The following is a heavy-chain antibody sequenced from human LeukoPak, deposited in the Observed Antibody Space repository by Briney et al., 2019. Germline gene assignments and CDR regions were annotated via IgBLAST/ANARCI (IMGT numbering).Heavy chain of an antibody. V-gene: IGHV3-48*01. D-gene: IGHD6-6*01. CDR2: ISSSSSTI. Sequence: GGSLRLSCAASGFTFSSYSMNWVRQAPGKGLEWVSYISSSSSTIYYADSVKGRFTISRDNAKNSLYLQMNSLRAEDTAVYFCARGPLNEYSSSSGYYYYGVDVWAKGPRSPSP. J-gene: IGHJ6*02. CDR1: GFTFSSYS. CDR3: ARGPLNEYSSSSGYYYYGVDV.